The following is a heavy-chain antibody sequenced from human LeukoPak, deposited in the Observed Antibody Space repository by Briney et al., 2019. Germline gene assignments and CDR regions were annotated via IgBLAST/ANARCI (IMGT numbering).Heavy chain of an antibody. Sequence: KPSETLSLTCIVSGDSISGSNWYWTWIRQPPGKGLEWIGSMYYSGSTYYNPSLKSGVTISADRSKNQFSLKLRSVTAADTAVYYCSRGGGVTVSDTWGQGTLVTVSS. CDR2: MYYSGST. CDR1: GDSISGSNWY. J-gene: IGHJ4*02. D-gene: IGHD6-19*01. CDR3: SRGGGVTVSDT. V-gene: IGHV4-39*01.